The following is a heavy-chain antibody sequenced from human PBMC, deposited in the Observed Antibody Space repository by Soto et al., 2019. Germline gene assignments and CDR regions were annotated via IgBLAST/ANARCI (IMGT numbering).Heavy chain of an antibody. J-gene: IGHJ6*02. CDR2: ISSSSSYI. Sequence: EVQLVESGGGLVKPGGSLRLSCAASGFTFSSYSMNWVRQAPGKGLEWVSSISSSSSYIYYADSVKGRFTISRDNAKNSLYLQMNSLRAEDTAVYYCARSVSNWNDFYYYGMDVWGQGTTVTVSS. D-gene: IGHD1-20*01. CDR3: ARSVSNWNDFYYYGMDV. V-gene: IGHV3-21*01. CDR1: GFTFSSYS.